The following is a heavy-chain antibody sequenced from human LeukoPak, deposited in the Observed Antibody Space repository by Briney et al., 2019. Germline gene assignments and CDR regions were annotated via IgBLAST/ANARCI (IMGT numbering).Heavy chain of an antibody. V-gene: IGHV7-4-1*02. Sequence: VSVKVSCKASGYTFTSYAMNWVRQAPGQGLEWMGWINTNTGNPTYAQGFTGRFVFSLDTSVSTAYLQISSLKAEDTAVYYCARIFGATNYYGSGSYYYWGQGTLVTVSS. D-gene: IGHD3-10*01. CDR3: ARIFGATNYYGSGSYYY. CDR2: INTNTGNP. CDR1: GYTFTSYA. J-gene: IGHJ4*02.